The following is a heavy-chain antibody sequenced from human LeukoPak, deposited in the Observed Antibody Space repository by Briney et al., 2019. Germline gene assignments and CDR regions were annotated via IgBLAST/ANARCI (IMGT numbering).Heavy chain of an antibody. Sequence: SETLSLTCTVSGGSVSSNNYYWGWIRQPPGKGLEWIGSMFYSGSTFHNPSLKSRVTISVDTSKNQFSLKLSSVTAAGTAVYYCARLRGYSYGYVDYWGQGTLVTVSS. CDR2: MFYSGST. CDR3: ARLRGYSYGYVDY. J-gene: IGHJ4*02. CDR1: GGSVSSNNYY. V-gene: IGHV4-39*01. D-gene: IGHD5-18*01.